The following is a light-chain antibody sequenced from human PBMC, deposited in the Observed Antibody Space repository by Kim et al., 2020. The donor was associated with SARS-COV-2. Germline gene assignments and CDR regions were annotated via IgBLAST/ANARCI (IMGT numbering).Light chain of an antibody. Sequence: AVGQTVRIKCQGDSLRSYYASWYQQKPGQAPVLVIYGKNNRPSGIPDRFSGSSSGNTASLTITGAQAEDEADYYCNSRDISGNHVVFGGGTQLTVL. J-gene: IGLJ2*01. V-gene: IGLV3-19*01. CDR1: SLRSYY. CDR2: GKN. CDR3: NSRDISGNHVV.